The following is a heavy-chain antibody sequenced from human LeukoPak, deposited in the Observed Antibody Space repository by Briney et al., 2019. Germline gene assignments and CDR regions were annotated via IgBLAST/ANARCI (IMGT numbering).Heavy chain of an antibody. J-gene: IGHJ4*02. V-gene: IGHV3-30*03. CDR1: GFPFSNYG. D-gene: IGHD3-10*01. CDR2: ISYDGSNE. CDR3: AGSWFYRDYFEY. Sequence: PGRSLRLSCAASGFPFSNYGMHWVRQAPGKGLEWVAVISYDGSNEYYADSVKGRFPISRDNSKNTLYLQMNSLRVEDTAVYYCAGSWFYRDYFEYWGQGTLVTVSS.